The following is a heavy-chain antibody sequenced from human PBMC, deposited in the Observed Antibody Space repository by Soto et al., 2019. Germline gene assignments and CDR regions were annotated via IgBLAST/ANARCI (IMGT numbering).Heavy chain of an antibody. Sequence: QVQLVQSGAEVKKPGASVKVSCKASGYTFTSYDINWVRQATGQGLEWMGWMNPNSGNTGYAQKCQGRVTMTXNXSXSXXYMELSSLRSEDTAVYYCARDASPPGYYYYYGMDVWGQGTTVTVSS. CDR2: MNPNSGNT. V-gene: IGHV1-8*01. CDR3: ARDASPPGYYYYYGMDV. J-gene: IGHJ6*02. D-gene: IGHD1-1*01. CDR1: GYTFTSYD.